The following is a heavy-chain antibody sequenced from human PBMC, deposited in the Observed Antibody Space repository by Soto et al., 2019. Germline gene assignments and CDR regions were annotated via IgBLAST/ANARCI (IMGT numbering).Heavy chain of an antibody. CDR2: VGFDGSQQ. V-gene: IGHV3-33*01. Sequence: QVQLVESGGGVVQPGRSLRLSCAASGFSFSSFGMHWVRQAPGKGLEWVAIVGFDGSQQHYADSVNARFPISRDTSKNLLYLQRNSLRDEDTAVYSCTRANTSPFDSWGRGTLVNVSS. CDR3: TRANTSPFDS. J-gene: IGHJ5*01. CDR1: GFSFSSFG.